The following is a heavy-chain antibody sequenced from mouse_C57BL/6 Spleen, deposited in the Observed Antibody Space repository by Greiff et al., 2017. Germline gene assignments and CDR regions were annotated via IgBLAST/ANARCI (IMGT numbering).Heavy chain of an antibody. CDR1: GYTFTSYW. Sequence: VQLQQPGAELVQPGASVKVSCKASGYTFTSYWMHWVKQRPGQGLEWIGRIHPSDSDSNYNQKFKGKATLTVDKSASTAYMQLSSLTSEDSAVYYCAILYYYGSSPGVDYWGQGTSVTVSS. D-gene: IGHD1-1*01. J-gene: IGHJ4*01. CDR2: IHPSDSDS. CDR3: AILYYYGSSPGVDY. V-gene: IGHV1-74*01.